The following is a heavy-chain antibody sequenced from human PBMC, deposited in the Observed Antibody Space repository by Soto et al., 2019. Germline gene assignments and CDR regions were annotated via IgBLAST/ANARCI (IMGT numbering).Heavy chain of an antibody. J-gene: IGHJ6*02. CDR2: IIPVFGTE. CDR1: GDTSNSNSYA. CDR3: ERGSYASNVFIMDV. D-gene: IGHD2-2*01. V-gene: IGHV1-69*01. Sequence: HVQLEQSGAEVKKPGSSVRLSCELSGDTSNSNSYAIHWVRQAPGHGLEWMGGIIPVFGTENLAPKFRDKVTITAEATRTGQMNLSSLISEDTAVYHCERGSYASNVFIMDVWGQGTTVTVSS.